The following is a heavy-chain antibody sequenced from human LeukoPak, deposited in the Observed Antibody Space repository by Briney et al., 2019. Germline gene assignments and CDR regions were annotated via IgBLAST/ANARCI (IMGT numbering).Heavy chain of an antibody. Sequence: SETLSLTCTVSGGSISSYYWSWIRQPPGKGLEWIGYIYYSGSTNYNPSLKSRITMSVDTSKNQFSLKLSSVTAADTAMYYCAREENKGIFGGPLDYWGQGTLVTVSS. CDR3: AREENKGIFGGPLDY. CDR1: GGSISSYY. D-gene: IGHD3-3*01. CDR2: IYYSGST. J-gene: IGHJ4*02. V-gene: IGHV4-59*12.